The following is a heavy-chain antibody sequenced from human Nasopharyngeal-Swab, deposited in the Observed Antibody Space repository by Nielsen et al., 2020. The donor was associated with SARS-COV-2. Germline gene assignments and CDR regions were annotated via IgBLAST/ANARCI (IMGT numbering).Heavy chain of an antibody. D-gene: IGHD3-10*01. CDR2: MNPNSGNT. J-gene: IGHJ4*02. CDR3: ARGLSRRRLLPTYYFDY. Sequence: ASVKVSCKASGYTFTSYDINWVRQATGQGLEWMGWMNPNSGNTGYAQKFQGRVTMTRNTSISTAYMELSSLRSEDTVVYYCARGLSRRRLLPTYYFDYWGQGTLVTVSS. CDR1: GYTFTSYD. V-gene: IGHV1-8*01.